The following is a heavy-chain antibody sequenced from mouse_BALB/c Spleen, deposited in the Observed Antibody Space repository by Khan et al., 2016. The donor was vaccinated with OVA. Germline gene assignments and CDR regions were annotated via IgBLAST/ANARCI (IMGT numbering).Heavy chain of an antibody. V-gene: IGHV1-5*01. D-gene: IGHD4-1*01. Sequence: EVQLQESGTVLARPGASVKMSCKASGYTFTSYWMHWVKQRPGQGLEWIGDIYPGNTDTNYKQKFKGKAKLTAVKSTSTAYMELSSLTNEDSAVXFCTRRIWDVACFAYWGQGTLVTVLA. J-gene: IGHJ3*01. CDR1: GYTFTSYW. CDR2: IYPGNTDT. CDR3: TRRIWDVACFAY.